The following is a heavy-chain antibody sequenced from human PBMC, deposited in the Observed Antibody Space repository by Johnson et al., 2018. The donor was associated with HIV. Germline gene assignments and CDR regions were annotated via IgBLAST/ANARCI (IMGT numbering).Heavy chain of an antibody. V-gene: IGHV3-30-3*01. CDR2: ISYDGSNK. J-gene: IGHJ3*02. Sequence: QVQLVESGGGVVQPGRSLRLSCAASGFTFSSYAMHWVRQAPGKGLEWVAVISYDGSNKYYADSVKGRFTISRDNSKNTLYLQMNSLRAEDTAVYYCARGPHEVVVVAATGAFDIWGQGTMVTVSS. D-gene: IGHD2-15*01. CDR3: ARGPHEVVVVAATGAFDI. CDR1: GFTFSSYA.